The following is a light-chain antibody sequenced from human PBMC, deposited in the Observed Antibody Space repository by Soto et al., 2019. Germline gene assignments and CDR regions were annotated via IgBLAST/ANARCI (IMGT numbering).Light chain of an antibody. CDR3: QQYRNWDRM. CDR1: QSVDIS. Sequence: EIVLTQSPATLSVSPGERVTLSCRASQSVDISLAWYQQKPGQAPRLLIYGATTRATDMTGRFSGRGSVTEFTLTISSLQSDEYEVYYCQQYRNWDRMFGKGTKVDIX. CDR2: GAT. J-gene: IGKJ1*01. V-gene: IGKV3-15*01.